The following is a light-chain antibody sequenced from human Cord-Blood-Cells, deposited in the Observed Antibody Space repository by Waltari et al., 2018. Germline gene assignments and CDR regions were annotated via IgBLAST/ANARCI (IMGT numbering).Light chain of an antibody. Sequence: QSALTQPASVSGSPGQSITISCTGTSRDVGSYNLVSWYQQHPGKAPKLMIYEVSKRPSGVSNRFSGSKSGNTASLTLSGLQAEDEADYYCCSYAGSSTWVFGGGTKLTVL. CDR2: EVS. J-gene: IGLJ3*02. V-gene: IGLV2-23*02. CDR3: CSYAGSSTWV. CDR1: SRDVGSYNL.